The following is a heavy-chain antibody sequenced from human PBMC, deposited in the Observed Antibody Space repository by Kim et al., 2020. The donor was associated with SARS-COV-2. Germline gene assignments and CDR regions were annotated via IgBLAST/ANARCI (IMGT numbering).Heavy chain of an antibody. Sequence: YADSVKGRFTISRDNAKNSLYLQMNSLRAEDTAVYYCARDPDPIGIAFDIWGQGTMVTVSS. V-gene: IGHV3-21*01. D-gene: IGHD3-10*01. J-gene: IGHJ3*02. CDR3: ARDPDPIGIAFDI.